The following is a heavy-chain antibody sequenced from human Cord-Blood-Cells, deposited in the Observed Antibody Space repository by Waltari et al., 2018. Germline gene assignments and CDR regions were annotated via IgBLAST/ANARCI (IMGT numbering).Heavy chain of an antibody. CDR3: ARLGSGYYFWFDP. Sequence: QVQLQESGPGLVKPSETLSLTCAVSGYSISSGYYWGWIRQPPGKGLEGIGSIYHSGSTYYTPSLKSRVTIAVDTSKNQFSLKLSSVTAADTAVYYCARLGSGYYFWFDPWGQGTLVTVSS. J-gene: IGHJ5*02. CDR2: IYHSGST. CDR1: GYSISSGYY. V-gene: IGHV4-38-2*01. D-gene: IGHD3-22*01.